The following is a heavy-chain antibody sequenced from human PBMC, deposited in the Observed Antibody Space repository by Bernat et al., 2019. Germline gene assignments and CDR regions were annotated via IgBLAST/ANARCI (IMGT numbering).Heavy chain of an antibody. D-gene: IGHD1-26*01. CDR3: ARTYLVGIRAFDI. Sequence: QVQLQQWGAGLLKPSETLSLTCAVYGGSFSGYYWSWIRQPPGKGLEWIGEINHSGSTNYNPSLKSRVTISVATTKNQFSLKLSSVTAADTAVYYCARTYLVGIRAFDIWGQGTMVTVSS. V-gene: IGHV4-34*01. J-gene: IGHJ3*02. CDR1: GGSFSGYY. CDR2: INHSGST.